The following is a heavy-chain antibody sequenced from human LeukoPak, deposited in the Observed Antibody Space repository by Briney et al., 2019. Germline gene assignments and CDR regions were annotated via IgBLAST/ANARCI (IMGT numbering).Heavy chain of an antibody. Sequence: PGGSLRLSCAASGFTFSSYWIHWVRQVPGMGLEWVAFIKYDGSKIYYAESVQGRFTISRDNSKNNLFLQMTRMRPQDTAVYYCATDGIPSATALANWGQGTLVTVSS. CDR3: ATDGIPSATALAN. V-gene: IGHV3-30*02. CDR1: GFTFSSYW. J-gene: IGHJ4*02. D-gene: IGHD2/OR15-2a*01. CDR2: IKYDGSKI.